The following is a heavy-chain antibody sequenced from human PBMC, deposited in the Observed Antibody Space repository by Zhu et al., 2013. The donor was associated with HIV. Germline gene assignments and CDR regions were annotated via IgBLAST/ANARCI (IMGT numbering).Heavy chain of an antibody. Sequence: QGQLVQSGAEVKKPGSSMKVSCKAAGGTFSSYAISWVRQAPGQGLEWMAEIIPRFGTIKYVEKFQGRVTITANESTSTVYMDLSSLKSEDTAVYYCASGGDYGNYYGMDVWGQGTTVTVSS. J-gene: IGHJ6*02. D-gene: IGHD4-17*01. CDR3: ASGGDYGNYYGMDV. CDR1: GGTFSSYA. V-gene: IGHV1-69*12. CDR2: IIPRFGTI.